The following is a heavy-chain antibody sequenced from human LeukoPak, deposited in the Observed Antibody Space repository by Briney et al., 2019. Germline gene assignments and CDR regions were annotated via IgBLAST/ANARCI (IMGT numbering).Heavy chain of an antibody. CDR2: IIPIFGTA. Sequence: SVKVSCKASGGTFSSYAISWVRQAPGQGLEWMGGIIPIFGTANYAQKFQGRVTITTDESTSTAYMELSSLRSEDTAVYYCARDSSPATVVTYAFDIWGQGTMVTVSS. D-gene: IGHD4-23*01. CDR3: ARDSSPATVVTYAFDI. J-gene: IGHJ3*02. V-gene: IGHV1-69*05. CDR1: GGTFSSYA.